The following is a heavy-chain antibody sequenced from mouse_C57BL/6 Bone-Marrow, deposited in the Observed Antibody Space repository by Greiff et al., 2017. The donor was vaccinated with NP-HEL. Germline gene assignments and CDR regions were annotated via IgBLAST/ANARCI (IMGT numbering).Heavy chain of an antibody. Sequence: QVQLKQSGAELVKPGASVKMSCKASGYTFTSYWITWVKQRPGQGLEWIGDIYPGSGSTNYNEKFKSKATLTVDTSSSTAYMQLSSLTSEDSAVYYCARMGDGYFYYAMDYWGQGTSVTVSS. CDR1: GYTFTSYW. CDR3: ARMGDGYFYYAMDY. D-gene: IGHD2-3*01. CDR2: IYPGSGST. J-gene: IGHJ4*01. V-gene: IGHV1-55*01.